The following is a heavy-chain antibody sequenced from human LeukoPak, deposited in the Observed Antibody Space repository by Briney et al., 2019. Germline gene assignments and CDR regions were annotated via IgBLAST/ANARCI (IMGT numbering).Heavy chain of an antibody. V-gene: IGHV4-59*01. D-gene: IGHD3-22*01. Sequence: SETVSLTCTVSGGSISSYYWSWIRQPPGKGLEWIGYIYYSGSTNYNPSLKSRVTISVDTSKNQFSPKLTSVTAADTAVYYCAREGDSSGYGDAFDIWGQGTMVTVSS. CDR2: IYYSGST. J-gene: IGHJ3*02. CDR1: GGSISSYY. CDR3: AREGDSSGYGDAFDI.